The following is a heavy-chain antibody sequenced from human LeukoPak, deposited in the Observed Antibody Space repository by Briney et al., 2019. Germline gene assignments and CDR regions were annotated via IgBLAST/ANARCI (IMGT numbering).Heavy chain of an antibody. CDR3: ARDGWVVAATGYYYYYMDV. CDR2: INPNSGGT. V-gene: IGHV1-2*02. J-gene: IGHJ6*03. Sequence: ASVKVSCKASGYTFTGYYMHWVRQAPGQGLEWMGWINPNSGGTNYAQKFQGRVTMTRDTSISTAYMELSRLRSDDTAVYYCARDGWVVAATGYYYYYMDVWGKGTTVTVSS. D-gene: IGHD2-15*01. CDR1: GYTFTGYY.